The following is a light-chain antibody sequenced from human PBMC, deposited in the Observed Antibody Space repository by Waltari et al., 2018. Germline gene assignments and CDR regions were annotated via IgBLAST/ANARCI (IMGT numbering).Light chain of an antibody. J-gene: IGLJ3*02. CDR2: VNRDGSH. V-gene: IGLV4-69*01. Sequence: QQPGKGQRYWMQVNRDGSHRKWDEIPDRFSGSSSGAERYLTISSLQSEDEADYYCETGGHGTWVFGGGTKLTVL. CDR3: ETGGHGTWV.